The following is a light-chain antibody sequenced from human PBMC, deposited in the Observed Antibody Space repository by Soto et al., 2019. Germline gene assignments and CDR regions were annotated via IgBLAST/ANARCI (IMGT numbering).Light chain of an antibody. Sequence: QSALTQPPSASGAPGQSVTISCTGTRSDVGGYNYVSWYQQHPGKAPKLMIYEVSKRPSGVPDHVSGSKSGNTAALTVSGVQAEGDADYYCGSCAGSNNVVFGAGTKLTVL. CDR2: EVS. CDR3: GSCAGSNNVV. V-gene: IGLV2-8*01. J-gene: IGLJ2*01. CDR1: RSDVGGYNY.